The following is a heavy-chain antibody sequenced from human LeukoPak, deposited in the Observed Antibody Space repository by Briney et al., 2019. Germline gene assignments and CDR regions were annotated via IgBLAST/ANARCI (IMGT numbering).Heavy chain of an antibody. J-gene: IGHJ4*02. D-gene: IGHD3-22*01. CDR3: ARSRDYYDITGYRTFTF. V-gene: IGHV3-21*01. Sequence: GGSLRLSCAASGFPFSSYTMNWVRQAPGKGLEWVSSISSTSASIYYGDPVKGRFTISRDNTKSTLFLQMNSLRAEDTAVYYCARSRDYYDITGYRTFTFWGQGTLVTVSS. CDR1: GFPFSSYT. CDR2: ISSTSASI.